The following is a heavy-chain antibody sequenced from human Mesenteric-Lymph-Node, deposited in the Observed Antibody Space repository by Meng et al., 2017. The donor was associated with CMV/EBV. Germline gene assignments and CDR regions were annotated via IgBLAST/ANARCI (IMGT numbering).Heavy chain of an antibody. J-gene: IGHJ5*02. D-gene: IGHD3-10*01. CDR3: ARPHYYGSGSSPWFDP. V-gene: IGHV4-39*01. CDR1: GGSISSSSYY. CDR2: IYYSGST. Sequence: QLQLQESGPGLVKPSETLSLPCTVPGGSISSSSYYGGWIRQPPGKGLEWIGSIYYSGSTYYNPSLKSRVTISVDTSKNQFSLKLSSVTAADTAVYYCARPHYYGSGSSPWFDPWGQGTLVTVSS.